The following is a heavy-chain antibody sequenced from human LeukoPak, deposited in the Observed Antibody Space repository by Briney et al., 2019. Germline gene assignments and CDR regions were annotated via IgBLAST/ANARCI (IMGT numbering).Heavy chain of an antibody. CDR2: IYYSGST. CDR1: GGSISSGGYY. V-gene: IGHV4-31*03. Sequence: SETLSLTCTVSGGSISSGGYYWSWIRQHPGKGLEWIGYIYYSGSTYYNPSLKSRVTISVDTSKNQFSLKLSSVTAADTAVYYCARVGYYDSSGYSPPNWYFDLWGRGTPVTVSS. D-gene: IGHD3-22*01. J-gene: IGHJ2*01. CDR3: ARVGYYDSSGYSPPNWYFDL.